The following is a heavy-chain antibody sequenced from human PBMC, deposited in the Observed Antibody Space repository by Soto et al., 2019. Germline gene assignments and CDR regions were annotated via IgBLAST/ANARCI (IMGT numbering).Heavy chain of an antibody. J-gene: IGHJ4*02. Sequence: EVQLVESGGGLVQPGGSLRLCCAASGFTFSSYAMHWVRQAPGKGLEYVSAISSNGGSTYYANSVKGRFTISRDNSKNTLYLQMGSLRAEDMAVYYCARDMTTVVTSTYFDYWGQGTLVTVSS. CDR1: GFTFSSYA. CDR2: ISSNGGST. D-gene: IGHD4-17*01. CDR3: ARDMTTVVTSTYFDY. V-gene: IGHV3-64*01.